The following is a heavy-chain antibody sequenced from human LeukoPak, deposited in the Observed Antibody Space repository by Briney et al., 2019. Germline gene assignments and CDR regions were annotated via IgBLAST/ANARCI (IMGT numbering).Heavy chain of an antibody. CDR2: IHYSGST. V-gene: IGHV4-59*01. Sequence: SETLSLTCTVSGGSMRSYYWSWIRHPPGKGLEWIGSIHYSGSTNYNPSLKSRVTISVDTSKNQFSLKLSSMTAADTAVYYGATGFGAVNRGPSFDYWGQGTLVTVSS. CDR3: ATGFGAVNRGPSFDY. CDR1: GGSMRSYY. J-gene: IGHJ4*02. D-gene: IGHD4-17*01.